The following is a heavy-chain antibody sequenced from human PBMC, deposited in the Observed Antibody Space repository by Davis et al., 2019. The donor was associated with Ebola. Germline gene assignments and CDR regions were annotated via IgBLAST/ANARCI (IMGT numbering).Heavy chain of an antibody. D-gene: IGHD6-13*01. CDR1: GFTFSSYG. CDR3: ARVHSSSWPYYYYAVDV. Sequence: PGGSLRLSCAASGFTFSSYGMHWVRQAPGKGLEWVSFIYSAGNTFYTDSVEGRFTISRDNSKNTLYLQMNRLRTEDTAVYYCARVHSSSWPYYYYAVDVWGQGTTVTVSS. V-gene: IGHV3-53*01. J-gene: IGHJ6*02. CDR2: IYSAGNT.